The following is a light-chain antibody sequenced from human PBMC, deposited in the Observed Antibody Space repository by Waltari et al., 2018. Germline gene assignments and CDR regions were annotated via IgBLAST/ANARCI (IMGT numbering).Light chain of an antibody. J-gene: IGKJ1*01. Sequence: EIVLTLSPGTLSLSPGERATLSCRVSQSVGWSLAWYQQKPGQAPRLLIYGASTRAPGIPDRFSGGGSGTDFSLTISRLEPEDFAVYHCQHYVRLPVTFGQGTKVEIK. CDR3: QHYVRLPVT. CDR1: QSVGWS. CDR2: GAS. V-gene: IGKV3-20*01.